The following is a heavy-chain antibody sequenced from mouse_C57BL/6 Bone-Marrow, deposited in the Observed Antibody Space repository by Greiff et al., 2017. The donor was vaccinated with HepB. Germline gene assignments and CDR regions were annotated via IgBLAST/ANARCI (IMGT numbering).Heavy chain of an antibody. V-gene: IGHV1-15*01. CDR2: IDPETGGT. CDR3: TRDYGYCYAMDD. D-gene: IGHD2-2*01. Sequence: VQLQQSGAELVRPGASVTLSCKASGYTFTDYEMHWVKQTPVHGLEWIGAIDPETGGTAYNQKFKGKAILTADKSSSTAYMELRSLTSEDSAVYYCTRDYGYCYAMDDWGQGTSVTVSS. J-gene: IGHJ4*01. CDR1: GYTFTDYE.